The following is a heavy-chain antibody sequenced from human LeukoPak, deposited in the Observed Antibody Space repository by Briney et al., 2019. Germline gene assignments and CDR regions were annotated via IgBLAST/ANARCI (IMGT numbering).Heavy chain of an antibody. D-gene: IGHD1-26*01. J-gene: IGHJ4*02. CDR1: GFTLSSYS. V-gene: IGHV3-48*01. Sequence: GGSLRLSCAASGFTLSSYSMKWVRQAPGKGLEWVSYISSGSRTIYYADSVKARFTMSRDNAKNSLYLQMNSLRAEDTAVYYCARESISGHRDFDYWGQGALVTVSS. CDR2: ISSGSRTI. CDR3: ARESISGHRDFDY.